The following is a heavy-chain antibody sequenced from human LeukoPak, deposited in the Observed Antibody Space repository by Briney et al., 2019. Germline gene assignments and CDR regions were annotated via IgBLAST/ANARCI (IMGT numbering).Heavy chain of an antibody. D-gene: IGHD3-16*01. J-gene: IGHJ4*02. CDR2: ISGSGST. Sequence: GGSLRLSCAASGFTFSSYAMSWVRQAPGKGLEWVSAISGSGSTYYADSVKGRFTISRDNSKNTLYLQMNSLRAEDTAVYYCAKDRQMGDYFDYWGQGTLVTVSS. CDR1: GFTFSSYA. CDR3: AKDRQMGDYFDY. V-gene: IGHV3-23*01.